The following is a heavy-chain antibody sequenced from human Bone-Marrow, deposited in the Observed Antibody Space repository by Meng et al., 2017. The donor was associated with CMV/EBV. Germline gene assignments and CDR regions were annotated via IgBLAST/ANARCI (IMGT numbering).Heavy chain of an antibody. CDR3: AREHPVTEQIDY. CDR1: GGSISSKL. CDR2: IYYSGST. Sequence: SETLSLTCIVCGGSISSKLCIWIRQPPGKGLEWIGYIYYSGSTNYNPSLKSRVTISVDTSKNQFSLKLSSVTAADTAVYYCAREHPVTEQIDYWGQGTLVTVSS. V-gene: IGHV4-59*12. J-gene: IGHJ4*02. D-gene: IGHD4-17*01.